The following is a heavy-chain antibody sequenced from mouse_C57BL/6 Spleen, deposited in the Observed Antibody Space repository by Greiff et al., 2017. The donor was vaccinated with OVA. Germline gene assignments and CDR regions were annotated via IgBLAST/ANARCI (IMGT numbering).Heavy chain of an antibody. V-gene: IGHV1-81*01. CDR1: GYTFTSYG. J-gene: IGHJ2*01. CDR3: ARWDDGYYTYFDY. CDR2: IYPRSGNT. D-gene: IGHD2-3*01. Sequence: QVQLKESGAELARPGASVKLSCKASGYTFTSYGISWVKQRTGQGLEWIGEIYPRSGNTYYNEKFKGKATLTADKSSSTAYMELRSLTSEDSAVYFCARWDDGYYTYFDYWGQGTTLTVSS.